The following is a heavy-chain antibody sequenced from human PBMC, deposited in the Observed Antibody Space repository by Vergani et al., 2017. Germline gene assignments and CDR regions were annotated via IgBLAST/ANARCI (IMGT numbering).Heavy chain of an antibody. CDR2: ISGYNERT. CDR3: ARGGNYYDSTGFGPGGSFD. J-gene: IGHJ4*02. Sequence: QVQMVQSGAEVKTPGASVRVSCKASGYTFSSYGITWVRQAPGQGLEWVGWISGYNERTKYAQKFQGRVTTTTDPSTSTAYLELRSLTSDDTAVYFCARGGNYYDSTGFGPGGSFDWGPGTLVTVSS. V-gene: IGHV1-18*04. D-gene: IGHD3-22*01. CDR1: GYTFSSYG.